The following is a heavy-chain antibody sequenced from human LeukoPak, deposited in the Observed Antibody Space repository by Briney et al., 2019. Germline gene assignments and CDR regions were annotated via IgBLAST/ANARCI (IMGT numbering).Heavy chain of an antibody. J-gene: IGHJ4*02. CDR2: ISSSSTTI. CDR3: ARDRPPMVRRPIARRGELDY. Sequence: GGSLRLSCEASKFTFSLYNMNWVRQAPGKGLEWVSYISSSSTTIYYADSVKGRFTISRDNAKSSLFLQMNSLRAEDTAVYYCARDRPPMVRRPIARRGELDYWGQGTLVTVSS. D-gene: IGHD3-10*01. V-gene: IGHV3-48*01. CDR1: KFTFSLYN.